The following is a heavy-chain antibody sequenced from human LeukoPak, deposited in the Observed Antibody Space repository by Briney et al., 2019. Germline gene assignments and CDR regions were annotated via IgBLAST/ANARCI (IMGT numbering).Heavy chain of an antibody. V-gene: IGHV1-18*01. CDR2: ISAYNGNT. D-gene: IGHD3-16*01. CDR1: GYTFTSYG. Sequence: ASVKVSCKASGYTFTSYGVSWVRQAPGQGLEWMGWISAYNGNTHYAQKLQGRVTMTTDTSTNTAYMEVRSLRSDDTAVYSCARGAEFDWFDPWGQGTLVTVSS. CDR3: ARGAEFDWFDP. J-gene: IGHJ5*02.